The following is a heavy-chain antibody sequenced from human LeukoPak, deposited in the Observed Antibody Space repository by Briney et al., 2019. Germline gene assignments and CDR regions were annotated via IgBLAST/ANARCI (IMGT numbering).Heavy chain of an antibody. CDR1: GGTFSSYA. Sequence: GASVKVSCKASGGTFSSYAISWVRQAPGQGLGWMGGIIPILGTANYAQKFQGRVTITADESTSTAYMELSSLRSEDTAVYYCASGGIAVAKTFDYWGQGTLVTVSS. V-gene: IGHV1-69*13. CDR2: IIPILGTA. J-gene: IGHJ4*02. CDR3: ASGGIAVAKTFDY. D-gene: IGHD6-19*01.